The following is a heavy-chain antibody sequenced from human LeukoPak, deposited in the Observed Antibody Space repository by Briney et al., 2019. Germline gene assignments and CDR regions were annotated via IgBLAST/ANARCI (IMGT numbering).Heavy chain of an antibody. D-gene: IGHD5-12*01. J-gene: IGHJ4*02. V-gene: IGHV3-7*01. Sequence: GGSVGLSCAASGFTFSIYWMTWVRQAPGKGLEWLANIKQDGSEKNYVDSVKGRFTISRDNAKNSLYLQMDSLRAEDTAVYYCARDAGNSGYDLLDYWGEGTLVTVS. CDR3: ARDAGNSGYDLLDY. CDR1: GFTFSIYW. CDR2: IKQDGSEK.